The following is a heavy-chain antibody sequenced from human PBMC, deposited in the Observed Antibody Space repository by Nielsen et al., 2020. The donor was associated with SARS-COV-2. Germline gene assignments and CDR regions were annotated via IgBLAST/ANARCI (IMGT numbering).Heavy chain of an antibody. J-gene: IGHJ4*02. CDR1: GFTFDDYA. V-gene: IGHV3-9*01. CDR3: AKDGVTMGFDY. D-gene: IGHD3-3*01. Sequence: SLKISCAASGFTFDDYAMHWVRQAPGKGLEWVSGINWNSGSIGYADSVKGRFIISRDNAKNSLYLQMNSLRAEDTALYYCAKDGVTMGFDYWGQGTLVTVSS. CDR2: INWNSGSI.